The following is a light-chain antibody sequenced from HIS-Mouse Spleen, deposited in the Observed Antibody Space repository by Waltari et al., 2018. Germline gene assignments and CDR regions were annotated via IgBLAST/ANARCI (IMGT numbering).Light chain of an antibody. J-gene: IGLJ3*02. V-gene: IGLV2-11*01. CDR2: DVS. CDR1: SRHIGGYNY. Sequence: QSALTQPRSVSGSPGQSVTISCTGTSRHIGGYNYVSRYQPHPGKAPKLMIYDVSKRPSGVPDRFSGSKSGNTASLTISGLQAEDEADYYCCSYAGSWVFGGGTKLTVL. CDR3: CSYAGSWV.